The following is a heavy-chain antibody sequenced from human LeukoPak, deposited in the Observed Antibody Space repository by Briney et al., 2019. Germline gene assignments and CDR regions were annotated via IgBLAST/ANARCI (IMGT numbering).Heavy chain of an antibody. V-gene: IGHV3-53*05. CDR1: GFTVSSNY. D-gene: IGHD4-17*01. Sequence: AGGSLRLSCAASGFTVSSNYMSWVRQAPGKGLEWVSVIYSGGSTYYADSVKGRFTISRDNSKNTLYLQMNSLRVEDTAVYYCARDGDGDYVFSYYFDYWGQGTLVTVSS. J-gene: IGHJ4*02. CDR2: IYSGGST. CDR3: ARDGDGDYVFSYYFDY.